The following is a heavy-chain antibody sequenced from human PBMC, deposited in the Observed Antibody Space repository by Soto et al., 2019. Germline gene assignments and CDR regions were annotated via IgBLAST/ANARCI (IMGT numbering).Heavy chain of an antibody. CDR2: VYPDDSDT. CDR1: GYRFTSYW. J-gene: IGHJ4*02. D-gene: IGHD4-17*01. V-gene: IGHV5-51*01. Sequence: GESLKISCKGSGYRFTSYWIGWVRQMPGKGLEWMGIVYPDDSDTRYSPSFQGQVTMSADKSINTAYLQWSSLKASDTAIYYCVRRLGTVTAFDYWGQGTLVTVSS. CDR3: VRRLGTVTAFDY.